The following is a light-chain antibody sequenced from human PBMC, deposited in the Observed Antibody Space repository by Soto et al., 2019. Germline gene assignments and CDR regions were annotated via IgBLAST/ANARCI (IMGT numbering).Light chain of an antibody. CDR2: EVS. CDR3: XSYTSSSTYV. J-gene: IGLJ1*01. V-gene: IGLV2-14*01. Sequence: QSALTQPASVSGSPGQSITISCTGTSSDVGGYNYVSWYQQHPGKAPKLMIYEVSNRPSGVSNRFSGSKSGNTASLTISGLXXXXXXXXYCXSYTSSSTYVFGTGTKLTV. CDR1: SSDVGGYNY.